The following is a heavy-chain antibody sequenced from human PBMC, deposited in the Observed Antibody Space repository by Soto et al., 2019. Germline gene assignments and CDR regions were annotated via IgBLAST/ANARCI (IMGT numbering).Heavy chain of an antibody. J-gene: IGHJ6*02. CDR1: GGSISIDSYH. CDR2: IHHSGSI. D-gene: IGHD2-21*02. CDR3: AREDDGGDSLDV. Sequence: SETLSLTCTVSGGSISIDSYHWTWIRQSPGKGLEWIGYIHHSGSILYNPSLKSRVTISVDTSKNQFSLHLSSVTAADTAVYFCAREDDGGDSLDVWGQGTTVTVSS. V-gene: IGHV4-30-4*08.